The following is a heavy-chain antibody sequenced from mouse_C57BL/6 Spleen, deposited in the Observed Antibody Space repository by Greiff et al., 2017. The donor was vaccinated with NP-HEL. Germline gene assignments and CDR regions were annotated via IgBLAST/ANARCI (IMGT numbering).Heavy chain of an antibody. J-gene: IGHJ3*01. CDR3: AREGYYGNPGGFAY. CDR1: GFSLTSYG. Sequence: VNVVESGPGLVQPSQSLSITCTVSGFSLTSYGVHWVRQSPGKGLEWLGVIWSGGSTDYNAAFISRLSISKDNSKSQVFFKMNSLQADDTAIYYCAREGYYGNPGGFAYWGQGTLVTVSA. D-gene: IGHD1-1*01. CDR2: IWSGGST. V-gene: IGHV2-2*01.